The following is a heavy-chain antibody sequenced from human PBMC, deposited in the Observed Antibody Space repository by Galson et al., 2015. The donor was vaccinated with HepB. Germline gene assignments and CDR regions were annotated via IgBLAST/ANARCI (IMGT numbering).Heavy chain of an antibody. CDR1: GFTFSSYS. J-gene: IGHJ3*02. V-gene: IGHV3-48*04. Sequence: SLRLSCAASGFTFSSYSMNWVRQAPGKGLEWVSYISSSSTIYYADSVKGRFTISRDNAKNSLYLQMNSLRAEDTAVYYCARDRRYFDWSNAFDIWGQGTMVTVSS. CDR3: ARDRRYFDWSNAFDI. CDR2: ISSSSTI. D-gene: IGHD3-9*01.